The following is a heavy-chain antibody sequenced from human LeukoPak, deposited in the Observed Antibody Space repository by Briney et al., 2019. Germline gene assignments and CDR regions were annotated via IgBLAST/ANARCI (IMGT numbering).Heavy chain of an antibody. CDR1: GGSISSYY. V-gene: IGHV4-59*01. J-gene: IGHJ1*01. D-gene: IGHD4-17*01. Sequence: SETLSLTCTVSGGSISSYYWSWIRQPPGKGLEWIGYIYYSGSTNYNPSLKSRVTISVDTSKNQFSLKLSSVTASDTAVYYCARGYYGDYVSDSYFQHWGQGTLVTVSS. CDR2: IYYSGST. CDR3: ARGYYGDYVSDSYFQH.